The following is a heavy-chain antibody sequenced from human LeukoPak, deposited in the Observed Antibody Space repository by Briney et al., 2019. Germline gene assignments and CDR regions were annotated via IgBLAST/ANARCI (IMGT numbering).Heavy chain of an antibody. CDR3: ARHRIRLYDY. V-gene: IGHV4-39*01. Sequence: SETLSLTCAVSGGSISSGGYSWGWIRQPPGKGLEWIGSIYYSGSTYYNPSLKSRVTISVDTSKNQFSLKLSSVTAADTAVYYCARHRIRLYDYWGQGTLVTVSS. D-gene: IGHD3-16*02. J-gene: IGHJ4*02. CDR1: GGSISSGGYS. CDR2: IYYSGST.